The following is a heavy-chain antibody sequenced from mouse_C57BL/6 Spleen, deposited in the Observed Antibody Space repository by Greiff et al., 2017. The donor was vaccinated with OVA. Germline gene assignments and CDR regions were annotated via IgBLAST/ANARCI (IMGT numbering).Heavy chain of an antibody. D-gene: IGHD2-5*01. CDR1: GYTFTSYG. CDR2: IYPRSGNT. J-gene: IGHJ2*01. Sequence: VQVVESGAELARPGASVKLSCKASGYTFTSYGISWVKQRTGQGLEWIGEIYPRSGNTYYNEKFKGKATLTADKSSSTAYMELRSLTSEDSAVYFCARGSNYEDYWGQGTTLTVSS. V-gene: IGHV1-81*01. CDR3: ARGSNYEDY.